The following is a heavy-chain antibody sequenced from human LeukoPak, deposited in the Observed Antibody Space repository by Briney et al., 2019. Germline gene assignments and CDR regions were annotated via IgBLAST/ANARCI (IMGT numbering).Heavy chain of an antibody. D-gene: IGHD1-26*01. Sequence: PGGSLRLSCAASGFTFSSYAMHWVRQAPGKGLEWVAVISYDGSNKYYADSVKGRFTISRDNSKNTLYLQMNSLRAEDTAVYYCARDFAAVGATMNFDYWGQGTLVTVSS. CDR2: ISYDGSNK. CDR1: GFTFSSYA. CDR3: ARDFAAVGATMNFDY. V-gene: IGHV3-30-3*01. J-gene: IGHJ4*02.